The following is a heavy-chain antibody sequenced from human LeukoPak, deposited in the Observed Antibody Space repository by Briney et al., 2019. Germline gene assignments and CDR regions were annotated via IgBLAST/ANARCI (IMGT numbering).Heavy chain of an antibody. J-gene: IGHJ2*01. CDR3: ARIYCGGDCPRIWYFDL. CDR2: IYYSGST. CDR1: GGSISSRNYY. D-gene: IGHD2-21*02. V-gene: IGHV4-39*06. Sequence: SETLSLTCTVSGGSISSRNYYWGWIRQPPGKGLEWIGSIYYSGSTYYNPSLKSRVTMSVDTSKNQFALKLSSVTAADTAVYYCARIYCGGDCPRIWYFDLWGRGTLVTVSS.